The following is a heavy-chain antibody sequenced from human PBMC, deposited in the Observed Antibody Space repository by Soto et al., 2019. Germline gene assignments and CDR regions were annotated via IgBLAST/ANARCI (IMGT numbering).Heavy chain of an antibody. CDR2: ISGSGGST. V-gene: IGHV3-23*01. J-gene: IGHJ4*02. D-gene: IGHD3-22*01. CDR1: GFTFSSYA. Sequence: EVQLLESGGGLVQPGGSLTLSCAASGFTFSSYAMSWVRQAPGKGLEWVSGISGSGGSTYYADSVKGRFIISRDNLKNTLYLQMSSLRAGDTAVYYCAKDRVYYYDSSGYYFDYWGQGTLVTVSS. CDR3: AKDRVYYYDSSGYYFDY.